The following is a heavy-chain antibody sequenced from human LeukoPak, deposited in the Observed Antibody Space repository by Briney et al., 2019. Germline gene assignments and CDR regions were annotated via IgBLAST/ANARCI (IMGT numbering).Heavy chain of an antibody. Sequence: GASVKVSCKASGYTFTGYYMHWVRQAPGQGLEWMGWINPNSGGTNYAQKFQGRVTMTRDTSISTAYMELSRLRSDDTAVYYCARGSGSYSSSQGGWFDPWGQGTLVTVSS. CDR3: ARGSGSYSSSQGGWFDP. CDR1: GYTFTGYY. V-gene: IGHV1-2*02. J-gene: IGHJ5*02. CDR2: INPNSGGT. D-gene: IGHD6-6*01.